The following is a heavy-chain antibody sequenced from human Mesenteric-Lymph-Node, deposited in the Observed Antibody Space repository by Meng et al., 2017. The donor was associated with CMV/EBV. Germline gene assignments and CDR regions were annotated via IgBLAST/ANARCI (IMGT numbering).Heavy chain of an antibody. D-gene: IGHD3-22*01. V-gene: IGHV3-66*02. CDR1: GFIVDSNY. CDR2: IYSDGRT. J-gene: IGHJ4*02. CDR3: ARGGGYYSIDY. Sequence: GGSLRLSCATSGFIVDSNYMNWVRQVPGKGLEWVSVIYSDGRTYYAGSVKGRFTISRDNSKNTLDLQMNSLRAEDTAVYYCARGGGYYSIDYWGQGTLVTVSS.